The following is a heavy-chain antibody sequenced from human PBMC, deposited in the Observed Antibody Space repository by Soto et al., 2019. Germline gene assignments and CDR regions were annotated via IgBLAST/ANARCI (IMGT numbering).Heavy chain of an antibody. CDR1: GTTFSNFA. V-gene: IGHV1-69*12. J-gene: IGHJ4*02. D-gene: IGHD3-22*01. Sequence: QVRLVQSGAEVKKTESSVKVSCEASGTTFSNFAIGWVRQAPGQGLEWMGGIILPFGTPNYAQKFQGRVTIFADESMTTVSMELRGLRSGDTAVYYCVRGPDYEGYVDYWGQGTLVTVSS. CDR2: IILPFGTP. CDR3: VRGPDYEGYVDY.